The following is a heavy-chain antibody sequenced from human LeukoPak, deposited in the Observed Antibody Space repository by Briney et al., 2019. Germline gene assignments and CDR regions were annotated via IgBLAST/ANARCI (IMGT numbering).Heavy chain of an antibody. V-gene: IGHV1-18*01. CDR3: ARVPQNLIPDCSSTSCYGGKQSDALDI. CDR2: ISAYNGNT. CDR1: GYTFTSYG. Sequence: GASVKVSCKASGYTFTSYGISWVRQAPGQGLEWMGWISAYNGNTNYAQKLQGRVTMTTDTSTSTAYMELRSLRSDDTAVYYCARVPQNLIPDCSSTSCYGGKQSDALDIWGQGTMVTVSS. J-gene: IGHJ3*02. D-gene: IGHD2-2*01.